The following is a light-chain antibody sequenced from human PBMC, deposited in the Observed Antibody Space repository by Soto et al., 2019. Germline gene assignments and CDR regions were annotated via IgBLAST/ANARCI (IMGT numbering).Light chain of an antibody. J-gene: IGKJ2*01. CDR3: QQGDKFPLT. V-gene: IGKV1-12*01. Sequence: DIQMTQSPPSVSASVGDNVTVSCRASQGISSSLAWYQQKPGKAPKLLIYGASTVQSRVPSRYNGSGAATDFTLTIRSLQPEDFATSYCQQGDKFPLTFGQGTRVDI. CDR2: GAS. CDR1: QGISSS.